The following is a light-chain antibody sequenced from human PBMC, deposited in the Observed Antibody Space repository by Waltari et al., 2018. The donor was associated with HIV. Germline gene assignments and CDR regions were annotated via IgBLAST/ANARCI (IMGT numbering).Light chain of an antibody. J-gene: IGKJ3*01. V-gene: IGKV1-39*01. CDR2: AAS. CDR1: QSISTN. CDR3: QQSDSTPLT. Sequence: DIQMTQSPSSLSASVGDRVTIACRASQSISTNLNWYQQKPGKAPKLLISAASSLQSGVPSRFSGSASGTDFTLTISSLQPEDFATYYCQQSDSTPLTFGPGTTVDMK.